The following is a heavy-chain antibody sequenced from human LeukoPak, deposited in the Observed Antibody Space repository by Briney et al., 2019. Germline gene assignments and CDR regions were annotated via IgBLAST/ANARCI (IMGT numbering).Heavy chain of an antibody. D-gene: IGHD3-22*01. J-gene: IGHJ3*01. CDR1: GFTFDTHE. CDR2: ISSSGSTI. CDR3: ARGGNIGYNYNAFDL. Sequence: GGSLRLSCVASGFTFDTHEISWVRQAPGKGLEWVSFISSSGSTIYYADSVKGRFTISRDNAKNSLYLQMNSLRAEDTAVYYCARGGNIGYNYNAFDLWGLGTMVTVSS. V-gene: IGHV3-48*03.